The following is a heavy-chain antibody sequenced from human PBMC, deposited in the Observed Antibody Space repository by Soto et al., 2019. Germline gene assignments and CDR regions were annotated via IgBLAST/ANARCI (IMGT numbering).Heavy chain of an antibody. CDR1: GFTFSSYA. J-gene: IGHJ4*02. Sequence: GGSLRLSCAASGFTFSSYAMSWVRQAPGKGLEWVSVISGSGSSAYHADSVKGRFTISRDNSKNTLYLQMNSLRVEDTAIYYCAKTASNSGSYYGPNSWGQGTLVTVSS. CDR2: ISGSGSSA. CDR3: AKTASNSGSYYGPNS. D-gene: IGHD1-26*01. V-gene: IGHV3-23*01.